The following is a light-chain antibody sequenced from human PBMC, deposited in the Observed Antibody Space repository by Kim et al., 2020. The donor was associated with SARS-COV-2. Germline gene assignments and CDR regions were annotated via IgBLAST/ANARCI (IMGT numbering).Light chain of an antibody. CDR2: DAS. Sequence: SASIGDRVTMPCRASHTVRGWLAWYQQKPGKAPKLLIYDASTLKSGVPSRFSGSGSGTEFTLTINSLQPDDFATYYCQQYNTYWTFGQGTKVDIK. CDR1: HTVRGW. J-gene: IGKJ1*01. CDR3: QQYNTYWT. V-gene: IGKV1-5*01.